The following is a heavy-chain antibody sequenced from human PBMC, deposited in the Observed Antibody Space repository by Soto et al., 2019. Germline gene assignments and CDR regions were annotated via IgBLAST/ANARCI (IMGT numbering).Heavy chain of an antibody. J-gene: IGHJ4*02. CDR1: GDSVSSNNIA. Sequence: SQTLSLTCAVSGDSVSSNNIAWNWLRQSPWRGLEWLGRTYYRSKRYNEYAVSVRSRITINLDSSKYQFSLQLNSVTPEHTAGYYCARGRWSTFEYWGQGAQVTVSS. D-gene: IGHD2-15*01. V-gene: IGHV6-1*01. CDR3: ARGRWSTFEY. CDR2: TYYRSKRYN.